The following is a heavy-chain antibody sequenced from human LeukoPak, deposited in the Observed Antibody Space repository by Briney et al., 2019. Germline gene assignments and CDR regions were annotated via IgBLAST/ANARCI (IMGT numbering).Heavy chain of an antibody. J-gene: IGHJ4*02. Sequence: ASEKVSCKASGYTFSSYYMHWVRQAPGQGLEWMGIIHPSGGSTTYAQKFQGRVTMTRDTSTSTVYMELSSLRSEDTAVYYCASDDFWSGHALENWGQGTLVTVSS. CDR1: GYTFSSYY. V-gene: IGHV1-46*01. CDR3: ASDDFWSGHALEN. D-gene: IGHD3-3*01. CDR2: IHPSGGST.